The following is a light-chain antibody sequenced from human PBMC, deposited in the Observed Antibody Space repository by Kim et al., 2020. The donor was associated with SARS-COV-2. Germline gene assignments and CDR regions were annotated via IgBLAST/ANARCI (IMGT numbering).Light chain of an antibody. CDR2: DAS. Sequence: EIVMTQSPATLSVSAGERATLSCRASQSVTSNLAWYQQKPGQAPRLLIYDASTRATGIPARFTGSGSGTEFTLTISSLQSEDFAVYYCQQYNNWPQTFGQGTKVDIK. V-gene: IGKV3-15*01. J-gene: IGKJ1*01. CDR1: QSVTSN. CDR3: QQYNNWPQT.